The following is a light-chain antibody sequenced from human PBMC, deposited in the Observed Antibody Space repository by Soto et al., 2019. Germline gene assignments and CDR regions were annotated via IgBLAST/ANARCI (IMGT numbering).Light chain of an antibody. CDR2: EVT. Sequence: QSVLTQPPSASGSPGQSVTISCTGTSSDVGAYNYVSWYQQHPGKAPKLMISEVTKRPSGVPDRFSGSKSGNTASLTVSGLQAEDEADYYCSSYAGSSKFVFGSGTKLTVL. CDR3: SSYAGSSKFV. CDR1: SSDVGAYNY. J-gene: IGLJ1*01. V-gene: IGLV2-8*01.